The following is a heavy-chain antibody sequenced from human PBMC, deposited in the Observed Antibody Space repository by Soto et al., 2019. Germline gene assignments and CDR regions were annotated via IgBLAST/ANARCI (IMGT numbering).Heavy chain of an antibody. CDR2: IIPIFGTA. CDR1: GGTFSSYA. J-gene: IGHJ5*02. CDR3: ARPRHDYGDYRNWFDP. V-gene: IGHV1-69*06. D-gene: IGHD4-17*01. Sequence: WASVKVSCKASGGTFSSYAISWVRQAPGQGLEWMGGIIPIFGTANYAQKFQGRVTITADKSTSTAYMELSSLRSEDTAVYYCARPRHDYGDYRNWFDPWGQGTLVTVSS.